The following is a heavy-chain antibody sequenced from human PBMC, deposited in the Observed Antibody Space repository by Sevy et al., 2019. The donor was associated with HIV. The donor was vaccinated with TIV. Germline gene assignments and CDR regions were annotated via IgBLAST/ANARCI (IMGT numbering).Heavy chain of an antibody. J-gene: IGHJ5*02. CDR1: GGSISSGDYY. D-gene: IGHD3-22*01. V-gene: IGHV4-30-4*01. Sequence: SETLSLTCTVSGGSISSGDYYWSWIRQPPGKGLEWIGYIYYSGSTYYNPSLKSRVTISVDTSKNQFSLKLSSVTAAETAVYYCARARDYYDSRTISNWFDPWGQGTLVTVSS. CDR3: ARARDYYDSRTISNWFDP. CDR2: IYYSGST.